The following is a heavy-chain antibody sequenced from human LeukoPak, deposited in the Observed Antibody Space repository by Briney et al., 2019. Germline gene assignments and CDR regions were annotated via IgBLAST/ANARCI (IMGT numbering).Heavy chain of an antibody. Sequence: GASVKVSCKASGYTFSSYGISWVRQAPGQGLEWMGIINPSSGATNYAQKFQGRVTMTRDTSTSTVYMELSSQRSEDTAVYYCARATNFYYYYGMDVWGQGTTVTVSS. CDR2: INPSSGAT. D-gene: IGHD1-26*01. V-gene: IGHV1-46*01. CDR1: GYTFSSYG. CDR3: ARATNFYYYYGMDV. J-gene: IGHJ6*02.